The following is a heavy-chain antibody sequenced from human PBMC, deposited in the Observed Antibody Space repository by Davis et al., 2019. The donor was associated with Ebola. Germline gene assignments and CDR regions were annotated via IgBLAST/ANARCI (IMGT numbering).Heavy chain of an antibody. CDR3: ARPYCSSTSCYSNWFDP. CDR2: ISAYNGNT. J-gene: IGHJ5*02. CDR1: GGTFSSYG. V-gene: IGHV1-18*01. Sequence: ASVKVSCKASGGTFSSYGISWVRQAPGQGLEWMGWISAYNGNTNYAQKLQGRVTMTTDTSTSTAYMELRSLRSDDTAVYYCARPYCSSTSCYSNWFDPWGQGTLVTVSS. D-gene: IGHD2-2*01.